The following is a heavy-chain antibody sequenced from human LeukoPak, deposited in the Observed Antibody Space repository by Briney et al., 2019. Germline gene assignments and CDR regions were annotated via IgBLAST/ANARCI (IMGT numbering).Heavy chain of an antibody. CDR3: ARADYEFWSGYDY. CDR1: AGSISSYY. V-gene: IGHV4-59*08. Sequence: SETLSLTCTVSAGSISSYYWSWIRQPPGKGLEWIGYIYYSGSTYYNPSLKSRVSISVDTSKNQFSLKLSFVTAADTAVYYCARADYEFWSGYDYWGQGTPVTVSS. J-gene: IGHJ4*02. D-gene: IGHD3-3*01. CDR2: IYYSGST.